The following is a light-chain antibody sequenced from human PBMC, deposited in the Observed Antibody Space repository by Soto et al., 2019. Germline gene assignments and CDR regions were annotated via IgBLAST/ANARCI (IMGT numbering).Light chain of an antibody. CDR3: ATWDDSLNGWV. J-gene: IGLJ3*02. CDR2: SNS. CDR1: SSNIGSNT. V-gene: IGLV1-44*01. Sequence: QSVLTQPPSASGTPGQRVTISCSGSSSNIGSNTVNWYQRLPGTAPKLLIFSNSQRPSGVPDRFSGSKSGTSASLAISGLQSEAEADYYCATWDDSLNGWVFGGGTKLTVL.